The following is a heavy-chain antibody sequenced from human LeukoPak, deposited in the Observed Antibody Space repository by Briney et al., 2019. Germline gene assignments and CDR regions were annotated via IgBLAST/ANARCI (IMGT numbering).Heavy chain of an antibody. J-gene: IGHJ6*02. D-gene: IGHD6-13*01. Sequence: GASVKVSCKASGYTFTGYYMHWVRQAPGQGLEWMGRINPNSGGTNYAQKFQGWVTMTRDTSISTAYMELSRLRSDDTAVYYCARGSWYDYYGMDVWGQGTTVTVSS. CDR2: INPNSGGT. CDR3: ARGSWYDYYGMDV. V-gene: IGHV1-2*04. CDR1: GYTFTGYY.